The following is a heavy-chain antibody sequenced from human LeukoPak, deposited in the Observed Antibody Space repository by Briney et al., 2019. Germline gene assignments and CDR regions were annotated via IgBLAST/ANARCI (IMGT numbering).Heavy chain of an antibody. Sequence: ASVKVSCKASGYTFTGYYMHWVRQAPGQGLVWMGWINPNSGGTNYAQKFQGRVTMTRDTSISTAYMELSRLRSDDTAVYYCARGPYYYDSSGQNEYFQHWGQGTLVTVSS. CDR1: GYTFTGYY. D-gene: IGHD3-22*01. CDR2: INPNSGGT. V-gene: IGHV1-2*02. CDR3: ARGPYYYDSSGQNEYFQH. J-gene: IGHJ1*01.